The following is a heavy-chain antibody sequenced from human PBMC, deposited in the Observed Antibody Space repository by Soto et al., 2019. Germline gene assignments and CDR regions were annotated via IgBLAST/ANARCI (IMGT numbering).Heavy chain of an antibody. CDR1: GFTFSDYY. Sequence: GGSLRLSCAASGFTFSDYYMSWIRRAPGKGLEWVSFISSSDSIIYYSDSVKGRFIISGDNAKNSLYLQMNSLRAEDTAVYYCARDLGYCDSSGYFDYWGQGTLVTVSS. CDR2: ISSSDSII. J-gene: IGHJ4*02. CDR3: ARDLGYCDSSGYFDY. D-gene: IGHD3-22*01. V-gene: IGHV3-11*01.